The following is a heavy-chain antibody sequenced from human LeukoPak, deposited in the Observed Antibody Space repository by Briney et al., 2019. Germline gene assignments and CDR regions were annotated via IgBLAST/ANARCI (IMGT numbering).Heavy chain of an antibody. V-gene: IGHV3-23*01. CDR2: ISSSGGST. CDR1: GFTFSGYG. D-gene: IGHD5-18*01. Sequence: GGSLRLSCTASGFTFSGYGMSWVRQTPGKGLEWVSSISSSGGSTYYADFVKGRFTISRDNAKNSLYLQMNSLRAEDTAVYYCARGDHGYIVYYYYMDVWGKGTTVTISS. CDR3: ARGDHGYIVYYYYMDV. J-gene: IGHJ6*03.